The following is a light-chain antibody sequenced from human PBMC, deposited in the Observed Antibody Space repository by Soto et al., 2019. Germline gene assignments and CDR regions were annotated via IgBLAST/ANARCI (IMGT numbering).Light chain of an antibody. J-gene: IGKJ2*01. Sequence: EIVLTQSPGTLSLSPGERATLSCRASQTVNSNYVAWYQQKVGQAPRLLIYGQSTRATGSPDRFSGSGSGTDFTLAISRLEPEDFAVYYCQQYGGSPYTFGQGTKLEIK. V-gene: IGKV3-20*01. CDR1: QTVNSNY. CDR3: QQYGGSPYT. CDR2: GQS.